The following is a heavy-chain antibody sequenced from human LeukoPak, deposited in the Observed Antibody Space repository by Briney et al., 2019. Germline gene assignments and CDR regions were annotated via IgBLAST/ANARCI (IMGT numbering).Heavy chain of an antibody. CDR1: GGSFSGYY. J-gene: IGHJ4*02. V-gene: IGHV4-34*01. CDR2: INHSGST. CDR3: AGAVEMATAFDY. Sequence: SETLSLTCAVYGGSFSGYYWSWIRQPPGKGLEWIGEINHSGSTNYNPSLKSRVTISVDTSKNQFSLELSSVTAADTAVYYCAGAVEMATAFDYWGQGTLVTVSS. D-gene: IGHD5-24*01.